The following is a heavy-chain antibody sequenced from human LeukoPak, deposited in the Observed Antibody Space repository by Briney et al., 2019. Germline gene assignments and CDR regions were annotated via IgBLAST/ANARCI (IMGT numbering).Heavy chain of an antibody. CDR2: IYPGNSDT. Sequence: KDGESLKISCKGSGYSFTTNWIGWVRQMPGEGLEWMGLIYPGNSDTRNSPSFQGQVTISADKSSDTVYLQWSSLKASDTAMYYCARGHCSGGGCYLPFDYWGQGTLVTVSS. D-gene: IGHD2-15*01. V-gene: IGHV5-51*01. CDR3: ARGHCSGGGCYLPFDY. J-gene: IGHJ4*02. CDR1: GYSFTTNW.